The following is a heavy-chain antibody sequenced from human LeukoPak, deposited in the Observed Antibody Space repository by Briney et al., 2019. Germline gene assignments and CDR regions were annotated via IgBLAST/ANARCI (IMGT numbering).Heavy chain of an antibody. CDR2: IYPGDSDT. CDR1: GYIFTNYW. Sequence: GGSLKISCKGSGYIFTNYWIAWGRQLPAKGLEWMGIIYPGDSDTRYSPSFQGQVTISPDKSISTAHLQWSSLKASDTAMYYCARRGYYDSSGYYNFDYWGQGTLVTVSS. V-gene: IGHV5-51*01. J-gene: IGHJ4*02. D-gene: IGHD3-22*01. CDR3: ARRGYYDSSGYYNFDY.